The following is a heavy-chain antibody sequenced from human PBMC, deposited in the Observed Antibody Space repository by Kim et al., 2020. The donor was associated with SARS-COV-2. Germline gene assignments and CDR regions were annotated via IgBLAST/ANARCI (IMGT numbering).Heavy chain of an antibody. CDR2: INHSGST. J-gene: IGHJ4*02. V-gene: IGHV4-34*01. Sequence: SETLSLTCAVYGGSFSGYYWSWIRQPPGKGLEWIGEINHSGSTNYNPSLKSRVTISVDTSKNQFSLKLSSVTAADTAVYYCARLWNDAAFDYWGQGTLVTVSS. CDR1: GGSFSGYY. D-gene: IGHD1-1*01. CDR3: ARLWNDAAFDY.